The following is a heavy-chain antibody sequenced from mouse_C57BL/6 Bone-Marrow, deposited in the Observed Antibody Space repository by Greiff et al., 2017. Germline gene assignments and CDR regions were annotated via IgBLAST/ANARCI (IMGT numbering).Heavy chain of an antibody. CDR2: IDPENGDT. J-gene: IGHJ3*01. D-gene: IGHD2-2*01. CDR1: GFNIKDDY. CDR3: TTAMVTG. V-gene: IGHV14-4*01. Sequence: EVKLMESGAELVRPGASVKLSCTASGFNIKDDYMPWVKQRPEQGLEWIGWIDPENGDTEYASKFQGKATITADTSSNTAYLQLSSLTSEDTAVYYCTTAMVTGGGQGTLVTVSA.